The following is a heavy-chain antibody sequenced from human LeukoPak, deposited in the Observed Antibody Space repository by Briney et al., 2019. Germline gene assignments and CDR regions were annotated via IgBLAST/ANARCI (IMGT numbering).Heavy chain of an antibody. D-gene: IGHD3-10*01. CDR2: IYHSGST. CDR1: GGSISSSNW. V-gene: IGHV4-4*02. CDR3: ARDSDPYGSGSYYKDY. J-gene: IGHJ4*02. Sequence: PSGTLSLTCAVSGGSISSSNWWSWVRQPPGKGLEWIGEIYHSGSTNYNPSLKSRVTISVDKSKNQFSLKLSSVTAADTAVYYCARDSDPYGSGSYYKDYWGQGTLVTVSS.